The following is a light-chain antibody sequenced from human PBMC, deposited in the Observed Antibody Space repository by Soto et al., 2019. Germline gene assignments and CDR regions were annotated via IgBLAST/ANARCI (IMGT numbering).Light chain of an antibody. V-gene: IGKV3-20*01. CDR2: GAS. CDR3: QQYNKWPPST. J-gene: IGKJ1*01. Sequence: ENVLTQSPGTLSLSPGERATLSCRAIQSVSSSYLAWYQQKPGQAPRLLIYGASSRATGIPDRFSGSGSGTDFTLTISSLQSEDFAVYYCQQYNKWPPSTFGQGTKVDIK. CDR1: QSVSSSY.